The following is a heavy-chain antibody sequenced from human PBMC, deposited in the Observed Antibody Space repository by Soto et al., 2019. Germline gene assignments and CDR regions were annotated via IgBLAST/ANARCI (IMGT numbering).Heavy chain of an antibody. D-gene: IGHD3-10*01. V-gene: IGHV4-4*02. CDR3: ARDGRITMVRGVIKKQYNWFDP. CDR2: IYHSGST. CDR1: W. Sequence: WWSWVRQPPGKGLEWIGEIYHSGSTNYNPSLKSRVTISVDKSKNQFSLKLSSVTAADTAVYYCARDGRITMVRGVIKKQYNWFDPWGQGTLVTVSS. J-gene: IGHJ5*02.